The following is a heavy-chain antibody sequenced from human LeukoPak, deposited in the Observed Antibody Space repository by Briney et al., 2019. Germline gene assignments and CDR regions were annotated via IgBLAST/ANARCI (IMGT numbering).Heavy chain of an antibody. Sequence: GGSRRLSCAASGFIFSDYNMNWVRQAPGKGLEWVSYISSSSSTIYFADSVKGRFTISRDNAKNSLFLQMNSLRDEDAAVYYCTRDYGSHGEYFDFWGQGTPVTVSS. CDR3: TRDYGSHGEYFDF. V-gene: IGHV3-48*02. CDR1: GFIFSDYN. D-gene: IGHD3-10*01. CDR2: ISSSSSTI. J-gene: IGHJ4*02.